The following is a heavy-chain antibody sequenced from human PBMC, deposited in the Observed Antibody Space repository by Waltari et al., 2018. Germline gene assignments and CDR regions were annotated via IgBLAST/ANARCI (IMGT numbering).Heavy chain of an antibody. CDR1: GFTFDDYA. CDR2: ISWNSGSI. Sequence: EVQLVESGGDLVQPGRSLRLSCAASGFTFDDYAMHWVRQAPGKGLEWVSGISWNSGSIGYADSVKGRFTISRDNAKNSLYLQMNSLRAEDTALYYCAKDLSGSYLYYFDYWGQGTLVTVSS. D-gene: IGHD1-26*01. CDR3: AKDLSGSYLYYFDY. V-gene: IGHV3-9*01. J-gene: IGHJ4*02.